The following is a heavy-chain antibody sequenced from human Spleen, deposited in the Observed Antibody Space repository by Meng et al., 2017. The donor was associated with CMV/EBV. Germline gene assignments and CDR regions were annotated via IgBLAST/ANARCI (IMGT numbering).Heavy chain of an antibody. D-gene: IGHD3-22*01. Sequence: YAFSNYLMHWVRQAPGQGLEWMGIINPSGSRTSYAQKFQGRVTMTRDTSTSTVYMELSILRSEDTAVDYCAREDDSSGYYYRNRFDYWGQGTLVTVSS. CDR2: INPSGSRT. J-gene: IGHJ4*02. CDR1: YAFSNYL. CDR3: AREDDSSGYYYRNRFDY. V-gene: IGHV1-46*01.